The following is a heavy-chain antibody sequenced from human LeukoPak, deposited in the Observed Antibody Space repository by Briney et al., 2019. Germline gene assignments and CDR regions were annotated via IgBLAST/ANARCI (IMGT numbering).Heavy chain of an antibody. D-gene: IGHD3-22*01. J-gene: IGHJ4*02. CDR3: ARDYYDSSGYYHGGH. V-gene: IGHV1-46*01. Sequence: ASVTVSCKASGYSFTSYGIHWVRQAPGQGLEWMGIINPSGGSTTYAQNFQGRVTMTGDTSTGAVYMELSSLRSEDTAVYYCARDYYDSSGYYHGGHWGQGTLVTVSS. CDR1: GYSFTSYG. CDR2: INPSGGST.